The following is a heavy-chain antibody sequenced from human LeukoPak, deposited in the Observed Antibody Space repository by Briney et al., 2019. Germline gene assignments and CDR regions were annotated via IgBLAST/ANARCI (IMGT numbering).Heavy chain of an antibody. J-gene: IGHJ4*02. V-gene: IGHV4-39*01. CDR3: AGRQYYYDSSGYQQPTGDY. Sequence: SETPSLTCTVSGGSISSSSYYWGWIRQPPGKGLEWIGSIYYSGSTYYNPSLKSRVTISVDTSKNQFSLKLSSVTAADTAVYYCAGRQYYYDSSGYQQPTGDYWGQGTLVTVSS. D-gene: IGHD3-22*01. CDR2: IYYSGST. CDR1: GGSISSSSYY.